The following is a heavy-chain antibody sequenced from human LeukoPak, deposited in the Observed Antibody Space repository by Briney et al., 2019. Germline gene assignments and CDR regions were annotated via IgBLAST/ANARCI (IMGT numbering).Heavy chain of an antibody. CDR2: ISGSGGST. CDR3: AKDPTNDYGDYYFDY. Sequence: GGSLRLSCAASGFTFSSYAMSWVCQAPGKGLEWVSAISGSGGSTYYADSVKGRFTISRDNSKNTLYLQMNSLRAEDTAVYYCAKDPTNDYGDYYFDYWGQGTLVTVSS. J-gene: IGHJ4*02. V-gene: IGHV3-23*01. CDR1: GFTFSSYA. D-gene: IGHD4-17*01.